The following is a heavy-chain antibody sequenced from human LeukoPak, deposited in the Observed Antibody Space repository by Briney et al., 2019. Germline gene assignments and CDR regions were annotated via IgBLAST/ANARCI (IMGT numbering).Heavy chain of an antibody. CDR3: ARGVVVVVPAAGGTAFDI. D-gene: IGHD2-2*01. V-gene: IGHV4-39*07. Sequence: SETLSLTCTVSGGSISSSSYYWGWIRQPPRKGLEWIGSIYYSGSTYYNPSLKSRVTISVDTSKNQFSLKLSSVTAADTAVYYCARGVVVVVPAAGGTAFDIWGQGTMVTVSS. CDR2: IYYSGST. CDR1: GGSISSSSYY. J-gene: IGHJ3*02.